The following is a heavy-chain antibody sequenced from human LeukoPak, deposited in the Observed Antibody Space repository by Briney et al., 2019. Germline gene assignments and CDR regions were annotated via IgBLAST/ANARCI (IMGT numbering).Heavy chain of an antibody. J-gene: IGHJ4*02. CDR1: GFSFRTET. D-gene: IGHD6-19*01. CDR3: AKDGDPRPRQYSSGWYDY. CDR2: ISYDGSNK. V-gene: IGHV3-30*04. Sequence: GGSLRLSCAASGFSFRTETMHWVRQAPGKGLEWVAVISYDGSNKYADSVKGRFTISRDNSKNTLYLQMNSLRAEDTAVYYCAKDGDPRPRQYSSGWYDYWGQGTLVTVSS.